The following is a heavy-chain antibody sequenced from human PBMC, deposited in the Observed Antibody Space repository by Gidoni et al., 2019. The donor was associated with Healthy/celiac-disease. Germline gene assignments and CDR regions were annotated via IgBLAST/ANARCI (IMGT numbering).Heavy chain of an antibody. J-gene: IGHJ3*02. CDR1: GFTFADTA. Sequence: EVQLVESGGGLVQPGRALRLSCAASGFTFADTAMNWVRQAPGKGLEWVSGSSWNSCSIGYADSVKGRFTISRDNAKNSLYLQMNSLRAEDTALYYCAKDTSTIVVVPAAPRAPFDIWGQGTMVTVSS. CDR3: AKDTSTIVVVPAAPRAPFDI. V-gene: IGHV3-9*01. D-gene: IGHD2-2*01. CDR2: SSWNSCSI.